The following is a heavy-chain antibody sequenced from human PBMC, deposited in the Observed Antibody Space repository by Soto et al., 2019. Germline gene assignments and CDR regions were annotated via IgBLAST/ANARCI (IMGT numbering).Heavy chain of an antibody. CDR2: IIPIFGTA. V-gene: IGHV1-69*05. Sequence: SVKVSCKASGGTFSSYAISWVRQAPGQGLEWMGGIIPIFGTANYAQKFRGRISLTTDTSTNTAYLDLLSLTSGDTAVYFCATYYFGSGSYYRFDNWGQGTLVTVSS. CDR1: GGTFSSYA. D-gene: IGHD3-10*01. CDR3: ATYYFGSGSYYRFDN. J-gene: IGHJ4*02.